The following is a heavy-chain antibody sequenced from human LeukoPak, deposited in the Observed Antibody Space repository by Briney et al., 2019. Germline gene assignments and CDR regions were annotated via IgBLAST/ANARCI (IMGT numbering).Heavy chain of an antibody. J-gene: IGHJ5*02. CDR3: ARDNFSTVVTVGNWFDP. CDR2: INPNSGGT. D-gene: IGHD4-23*01. Sequence: ASVNVSCKASGYTFTCYYMHWVRQAPGQGLEWRGWINPNSGGTNYAQKFQGRVTMTRDTSISTAYMELSRLRSDDTAVYYCARDNFSTVVTVGNWFDPWGQGTLVTVSS. CDR1: GYTFTCYY. V-gene: IGHV1-2*02.